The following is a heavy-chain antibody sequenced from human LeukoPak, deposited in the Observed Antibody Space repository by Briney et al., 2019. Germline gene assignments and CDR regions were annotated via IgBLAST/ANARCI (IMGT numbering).Heavy chain of an antibody. V-gene: IGHV4-4*07. J-gene: IGHJ5*02. CDR1: GGSISSYY. CDR3: ARERRGNYDILTGYYS. Sequence: SETLSLTCTVSGGSISSYYWSWIRQPAGKGLEWIGRIYTSGSTNYNPSLKSRVTMSVDTSKNQFSLKLSSVTAADTAVYYCARERRGNYDILTGYYSWGQGTLVTVSS. D-gene: IGHD3-9*01. CDR2: IYTSGST.